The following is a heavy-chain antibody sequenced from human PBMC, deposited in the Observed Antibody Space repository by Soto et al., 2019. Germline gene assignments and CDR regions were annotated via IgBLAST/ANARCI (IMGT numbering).Heavy chain of an antibody. CDR3: ARDVFDVDSWYDVIAIQDNVYYYMDV. Sequence: PGGSLRLSCAASGFTFSSYAMHWVRQAPGKGLEYVSAISSNGGSTYYANSVKGRFTISRGNSKNTLYLQMGSLRAEDMAVYYCARDVFDVDSWYDVIAIQDNVYYYMDVWGKGTTVTVSS. CDR2: ISSNGGST. D-gene: IGHD6-13*01. V-gene: IGHV3-64*01. J-gene: IGHJ6*03. CDR1: GFTFSSYA.